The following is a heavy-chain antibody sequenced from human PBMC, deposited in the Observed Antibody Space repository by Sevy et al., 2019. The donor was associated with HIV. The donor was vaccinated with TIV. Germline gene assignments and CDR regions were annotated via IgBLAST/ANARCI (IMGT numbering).Heavy chain of an antibody. J-gene: IGHJ6*02. D-gene: IGHD3-3*01. CDR2: ISSSGSTI. Sequence: GGSLRLSCAASGFTFSDYYMSWIRQAPGKGLEWVSYISSSGSTIYYADSVKGQFTISRDNAKNSLYLQMNSLRAEDTAVYYCARGDVPGRFLEWSNRYYYYGMDVWGQGTTVTVSS. CDR1: GFTFSDYY. V-gene: IGHV3-11*01. CDR3: ARGDVPGRFLEWSNRYYYYGMDV.